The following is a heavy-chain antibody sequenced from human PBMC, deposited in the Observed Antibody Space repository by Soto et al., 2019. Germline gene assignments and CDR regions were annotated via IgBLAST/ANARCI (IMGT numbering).Heavy chain of an antibody. CDR2: ISSSGSTI. CDR1: GFAFSSYE. Sequence: GGSLRLSCAASGFAFSSYEMNWVRQAPGKGLEWVSYISSSGSTIYYADSVKGRFTISRDNAKNSLYLQMNSLRAEDTAVYYCSGRITIFGVVIIPYYGMDVWGQGTTVTVSS. CDR3: SGRITIFGVVIIPYYGMDV. D-gene: IGHD3-3*01. V-gene: IGHV3-48*03. J-gene: IGHJ6*02.